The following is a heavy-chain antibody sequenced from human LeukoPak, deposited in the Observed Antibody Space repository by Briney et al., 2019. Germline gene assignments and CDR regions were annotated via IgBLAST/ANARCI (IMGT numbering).Heavy chain of an antibody. Sequence: SGGSLRLSCAVSEFSVSSNYMNWVRQAPGKGLEWVSVIYSGGATYYADSVRGRFTISRDNSKNMVSLQMTSLGAEDTAVYYCARGRFSGPDDYWGQGTLVTVS. J-gene: IGHJ4*02. V-gene: IGHV3-53*01. CDR1: EFSVSSNY. CDR3: ARGRFSGPDDY. CDR2: IYSGGAT. D-gene: IGHD6-19*01.